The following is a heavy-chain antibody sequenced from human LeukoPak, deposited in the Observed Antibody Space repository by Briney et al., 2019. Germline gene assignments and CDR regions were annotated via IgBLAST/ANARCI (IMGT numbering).Heavy chain of an antibody. CDR1: GYTFTGNY. CDR3: GRDRHWNQGNFDY. V-gene: IGHV1-2*02. CDR2: INPNSDVT. J-gene: IGHJ4*02. D-gene: IGHD1-1*01. Sequence: EASVKVSCKASGYTFTGNYMHWFRQAPGQGLEWMGWINPNSDVTHYPQKFQGRVTMTRDTSIGTAYMELNRLTYDDTAVYYCGRDRHWNQGNFDYWGQGTLVTVSS.